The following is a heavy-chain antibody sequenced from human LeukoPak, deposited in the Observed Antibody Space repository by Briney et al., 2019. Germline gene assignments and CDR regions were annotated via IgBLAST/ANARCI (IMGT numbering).Heavy chain of an antibody. Sequence: SETLSLTCAVSGGSISSSNWWSWVRQPLGKGLEWTGEIYHSGSTNCNPSLKSRVTISVDKSKNQFSLKLSSVTAADTAVYYCARSYSSTYYYYGMDVWGQGTTVTVSS. V-gene: IGHV4-4*02. CDR1: GGSISSSNW. D-gene: IGHD6-13*01. CDR2: IYHSGST. J-gene: IGHJ6*02. CDR3: ARSYSSTYYYYGMDV.